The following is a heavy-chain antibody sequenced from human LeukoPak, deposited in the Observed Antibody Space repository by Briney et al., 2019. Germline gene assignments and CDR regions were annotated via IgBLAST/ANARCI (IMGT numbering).Heavy chain of an antibody. V-gene: IGHV4-31*03. Sequence: SETLSLTCTVSGGSISSGGYYWSWIRQHPGKGLEWIGYIYYSGSTYYNPSLKSRVTISVDTSKNQFSLKLSSVTAADTAVYYCARAYSSSWYQGNWFDPWGQGTLVTVSP. J-gene: IGHJ5*02. CDR3: ARAYSSSWYQGNWFDP. CDR1: GGSISSGGYY. D-gene: IGHD6-13*01. CDR2: IYYSGST.